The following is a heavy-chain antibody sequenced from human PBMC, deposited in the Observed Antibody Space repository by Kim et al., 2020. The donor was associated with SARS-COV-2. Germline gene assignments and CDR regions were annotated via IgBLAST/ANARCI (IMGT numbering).Heavy chain of an antibody. V-gene: IGHV3-21*01. CDR3: ARDEADL. CDR2: SSSYI. J-gene: IGHJ2*01. Sequence: SSSYIYYADSVKGRFTISRDNAKNSLYLKMNSLRAEDTAVYYCARDEADLWGRGTLVTVSS.